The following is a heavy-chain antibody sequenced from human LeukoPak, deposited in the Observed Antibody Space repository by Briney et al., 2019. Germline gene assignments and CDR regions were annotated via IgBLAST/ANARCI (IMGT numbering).Heavy chain of an antibody. J-gene: IGHJ6*03. V-gene: IGHV4-59*01. CDR2: IYYSGST. Sequence: SETLSLTCTVSGGSISSYYWSWIRQPPGKGLEWIGYIYYSGSTNYNPSLKSRVTISVDTPKNQFSLKLSSVTAADTAVYYCARVGGYYGSGSPYYYYMDVWGKGTTVTVSS. CDR3: ARVGGYYGSGSPYYYYMDV. D-gene: IGHD3-10*01. CDR1: GGSISSYY.